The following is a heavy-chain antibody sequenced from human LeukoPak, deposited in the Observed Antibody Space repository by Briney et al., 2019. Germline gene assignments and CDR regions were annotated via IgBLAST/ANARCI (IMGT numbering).Heavy chain of an antibody. CDR2: IYYSGST. J-gene: IGHJ3*02. Sequence: SETLSLTCTVSGGSISSYYWSWIRQPPGKGLEWIGYIYYSGSTNYNPSLKSRVTISVDTSKNQFSLKLSSVTAADTAVYYCARSSGWSKGAFDIWGQGTMVTVPS. D-gene: IGHD6-19*01. V-gene: IGHV4-59*01. CDR1: GGSISSYY. CDR3: ARSSGWSKGAFDI.